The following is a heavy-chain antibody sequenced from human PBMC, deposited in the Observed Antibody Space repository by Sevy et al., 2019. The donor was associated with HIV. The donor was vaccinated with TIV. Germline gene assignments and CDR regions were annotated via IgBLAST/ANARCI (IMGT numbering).Heavy chain of an antibody. V-gene: IGHV3-7*01. D-gene: IGHD1-26*01. CDR3: AMGSIVGAASDY. CDR1: GFTLSNYW. CDR2: IKQDGSEK. J-gene: IGHJ4*02. Sequence: GGSLRLSCAASGFTLSNYWMTWVRQAPGKGLEWVATIKQDGSEKYFVDSVKGRLTISRDNAKNSLYLQLNSLRAEDTAEYYCAMGSIVGAASDYWGQGTLVTVSS.